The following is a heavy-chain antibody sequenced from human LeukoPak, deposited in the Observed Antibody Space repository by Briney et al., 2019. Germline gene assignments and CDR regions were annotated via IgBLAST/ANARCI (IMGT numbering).Heavy chain of an antibody. Sequence: PGGSLRLSCAASGFTFSSYAMSWVRQAPGKGLEWVAFIRYDGSNKYYADSVKGRFTISRDNSKNTLYLQMNSLRAEDTAVYYCARDLGQYYDTSDNWFDPWGQGTLVTVSS. V-gene: IGHV3-30*02. CDR2: IRYDGSNK. CDR1: GFTFSSYA. J-gene: IGHJ5*02. CDR3: ARDLGQYYDTSDNWFDP. D-gene: IGHD3-22*01.